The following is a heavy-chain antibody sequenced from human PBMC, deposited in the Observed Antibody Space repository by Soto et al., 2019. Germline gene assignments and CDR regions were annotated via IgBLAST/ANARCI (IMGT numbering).Heavy chain of an antibody. Sequence: QVQLVQSGAEVKKPGSSVKVSCKASGGTFSSYAISWVRQAPGQGLEWMGGIIPIFGTANYAQKFQGRVTITADESTSTAYMELSSLRSEATAVYYCATNKKGYDYSTYYYAGMDVWGQGTTVTVSS. V-gene: IGHV1-69*01. CDR3: ATNKKGYDYSTYYYAGMDV. CDR1: GGTFSSYA. J-gene: IGHJ6*02. D-gene: IGHD4-4*01. CDR2: IIPIFGTA.